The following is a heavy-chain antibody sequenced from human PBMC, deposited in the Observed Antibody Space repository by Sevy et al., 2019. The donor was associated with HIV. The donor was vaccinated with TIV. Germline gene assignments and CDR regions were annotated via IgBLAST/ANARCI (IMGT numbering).Heavy chain of an antibody. CDR1: GFPVSSSY. CDR3: ARDKNAYYYGLDV. CDR2: FYTGSKT. V-gene: IGHV3-53*01. Sequence: GGSLRLSCAVSGFPVSSSYMYWVRQAPGRGLEWVSVFYTGSKTDYADSVKGRFTMSRDNSKNTLYLQMNGLRAEDTAVYYCARDKNAYYYGLDVWGQWTTVTVSS. J-gene: IGHJ6*02.